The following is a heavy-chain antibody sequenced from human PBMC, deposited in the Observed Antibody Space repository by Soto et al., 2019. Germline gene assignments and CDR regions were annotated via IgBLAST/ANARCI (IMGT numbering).Heavy chain of an antibody. D-gene: IGHD5-18*01. J-gene: IGHJ5*02. CDR2: MNPGSGDT. CDR1: GYTFTNND. Sequence: ASVKVSCKASGYTFTNNDVGWVRQATGQGLEWMGWMNPGSGDTGYAQKFQGRVTMTRDISIATAYMELNSLTSEDTAIYYCARMESFGSLNWFDPWGQGTLVTVSS. V-gene: IGHV1-8*02. CDR3: ARMESFGSLNWFDP.